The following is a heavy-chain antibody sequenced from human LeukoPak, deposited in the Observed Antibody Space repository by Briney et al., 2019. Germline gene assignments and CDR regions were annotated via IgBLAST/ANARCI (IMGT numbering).Heavy chain of an antibody. J-gene: IGHJ4*02. CDR1: GFTFSSYG. CDR3: AKGGVVVPAAADY. CDR2: ISYDGTNK. Sequence: GGSLRLSCTASGFTFSSYGMHWVRQAPGMGLEWVTVISYDGTNKYYGDSVKGRLTISRDNSKNTLYLQMNSLRAEDTAVYYCAKGGVVVPAAADYWGQGTLVTVSS. D-gene: IGHD2-2*01. V-gene: IGHV3-30*18.